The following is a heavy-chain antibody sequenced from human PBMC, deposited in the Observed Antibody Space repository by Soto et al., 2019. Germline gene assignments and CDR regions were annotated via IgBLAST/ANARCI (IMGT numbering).Heavy chain of an antibody. D-gene: IGHD3-3*01. V-gene: IGHV1-69*01. Sequence: QVQLVQSGAEVKKPGSSVKVSCTTSGGTIRSFGMNWVRQAPGQGLEWMGGIVPIDGSTKYAEKFQGRVTMTADASTSTVYMDLSSLRSEDTAVYYCARSFTKSRRGGVAFDYWGQGTLLTVSP. CDR1: GGTIRSFG. J-gene: IGHJ4*02. CDR2: IVPIDGST. CDR3: ARSFTKSRRGGVAFDY.